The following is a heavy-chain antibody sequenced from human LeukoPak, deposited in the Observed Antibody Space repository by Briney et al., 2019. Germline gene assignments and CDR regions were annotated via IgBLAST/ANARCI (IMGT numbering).Heavy chain of an antibody. Sequence: GGSLRLSCAASGFTFSSYWMHWVRQAPEKGLVWVSRINSDGSSTSYADSVKGRFTISRDNAKNTLYLQMNSLRAEDTAVYYCVRGGDLDYWGQGTLVTVSS. CDR1: GFTFSSYW. D-gene: IGHD7-27*01. CDR2: INSDGSST. J-gene: IGHJ4*02. CDR3: VRGGDLDY. V-gene: IGHV3-74*01.